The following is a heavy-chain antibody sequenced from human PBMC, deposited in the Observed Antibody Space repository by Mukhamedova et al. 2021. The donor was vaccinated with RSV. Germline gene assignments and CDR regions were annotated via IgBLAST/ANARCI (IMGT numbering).Heavy chain of an antibody. CDR2: IIPIFGTA. V-gene: IGHV1-69*06. Sequence: QAPGQGLEWMGGIIPIFGTANYAQKFQGRVTITADKSTSTAYMELSSLRSEDTAVYYCARDVVGATLGWVLAFDIWGQGTMVTVSS. D-gene: IGHD1-26*01. CDR3: ARDVVGATLGWVLAFDI. J-gene: IGHJ3*02.